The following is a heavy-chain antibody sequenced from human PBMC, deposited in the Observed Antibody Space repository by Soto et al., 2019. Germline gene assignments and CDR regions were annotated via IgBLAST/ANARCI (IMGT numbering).Heavy chain of an antibody. CDR3: TTDSNTARSIVRFDY. CDR1: GFTFSNAW. J-gene: IGHJ4*01. CDR2: IKSKTDGGKT. Sequence: EVQLVESGGGLVKPGGPLRLSCAAPGFTFSNAWINWVRQAPGKGLESVGRIKSKTDGGKTDYAAPVKGRLGISRSDSKYMAYVLMNSLNTEDTGSNYCTTDSNTARSIVRFDYWGHGTLVTVSS. D-gene: IGHD6-6*01. V-gene: IGHV3-15*07.